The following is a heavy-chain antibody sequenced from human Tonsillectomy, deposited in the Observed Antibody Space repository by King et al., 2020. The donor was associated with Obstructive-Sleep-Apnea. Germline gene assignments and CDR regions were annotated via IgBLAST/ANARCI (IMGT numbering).Heavy chain of an antibody. D-gene: IGHD6-19*01. Sequence: VQLVESGGGLVQPGGSLRLSCAASGFTFSSYAMDWVRQAPGKGLEWVSTISGSGDSTTYYADSVEGRFTISRDNSKNTLYLQMNSLRAEDTAVYYCAKQNSGWYSGFDYWGQGTLVTVSS. CDR1: GFTFSSYA. V-gene: IGHV3-23*04. J-gene: IGHJ4*02. CDR3: AKQNSGWYSGFDY. CDR2: ISGSGDSTT.